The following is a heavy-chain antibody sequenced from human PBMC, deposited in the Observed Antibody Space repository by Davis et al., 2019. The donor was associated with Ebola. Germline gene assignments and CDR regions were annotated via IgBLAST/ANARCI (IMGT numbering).Heavy chain of an antibody. CDR1: GFTFSSYG. D-gene: IGHD2-8*01. CDR2: IWFDGTKT. Sequence: GESLKISCSASGFTFSSYGMHWVRQAPGKGLKWVAVIWFDGTKTFYTDSVKGRFTISRDNSKNTLSLHMNSLRADDTAIYYCARNGVEGSLDSWGQGTLVTVSS. J-gene: IGHJ4*02. CDR3: ARNGVEGSLDS. V-gene: IGHV3-33*01.